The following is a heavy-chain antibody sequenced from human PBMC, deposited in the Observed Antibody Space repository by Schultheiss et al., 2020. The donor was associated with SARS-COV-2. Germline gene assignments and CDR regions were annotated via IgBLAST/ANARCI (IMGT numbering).Heavy chain of an antibody. CDR3: ARTYGSGSYYRGADY. CDR2: INHSGST. J-gene: IGHJ4*02. V-gene: IGHV4-34*01. CDR1: GGSFSGYY. Sequence: SETLSLTCAVYGGSFSGYYWSWIRQPPGKGLEWIGEINHSGSTNYNPSLKSRVTISVDTSKNQFSLKLSSVTAADTAVYYCARTYGSGSYYRGADYWGQGILVTVSS. D-gene: IGHD3-10*01.